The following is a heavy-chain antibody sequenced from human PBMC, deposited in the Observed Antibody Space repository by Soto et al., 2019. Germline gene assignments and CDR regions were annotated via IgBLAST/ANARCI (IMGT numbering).Heavy chain of an antibody. J-gene: IGHJ5*02. D-gene: IGHD4-17*01. CDR2: ISYDGSDE. Sequence: QVQLVESGGGVVQPGRSLRLSCAASGFTFSSYGIHWVRQAPGKGLEWVTVISYDGSDESYADSVKGRFTISRDNAKNXLYLQMNSLRAEDTAVYYCAKDLRPMATVVPWFDPWGQGTLVTVSS. V-gene: IGHV3-30*18. CDR1: GFTFSSYG. CDR3: AKDLRPMATVVPWFDP.